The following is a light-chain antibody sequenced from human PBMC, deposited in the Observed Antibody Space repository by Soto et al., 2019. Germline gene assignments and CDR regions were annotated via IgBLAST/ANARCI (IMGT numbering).Light chain of an antibody. V-gene: IGKV3-15*01. CDR1: QSVSSN. J-gene: IGKJ1*01. CDR3: QQYNNWLPT. CDR2: GAS. Sequence: EIVMTQSPATLSVSPGERATLSCRASQSVSSNLAWYQQKPGQAPRLLIYGASTRATGIPARFSGSGSGTDFTLTISSLQSEDFAVYYCQQYNNWLPTFGQGTKVEIK.